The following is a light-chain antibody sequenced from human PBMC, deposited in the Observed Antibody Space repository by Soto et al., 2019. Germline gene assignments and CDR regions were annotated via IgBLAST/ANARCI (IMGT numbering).Light chain of an antibody. CDR2: KAS. CDR1: QGISIW. J-gene: IGKJ1*01. CDR3: QQYSTYTPRT. Sequence: DIQMTQSPSSVSASVGDSVTISCRSSQGISIWLAWYQQKPGKAHKILIYKASSLESGVPSRFSGSGSGTEFTLTISSLQPDDFATYYCQQYSTYTPRTFGQGTNVDIK. V-gene: IGKV1-5*03.